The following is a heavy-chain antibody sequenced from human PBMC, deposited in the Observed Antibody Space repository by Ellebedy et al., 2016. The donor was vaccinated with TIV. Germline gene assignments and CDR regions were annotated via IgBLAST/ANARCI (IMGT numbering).Heavy chain of an antibody. Sequence: MPGGSLRLSCAVYGGSFNDYYWTWIRQPPGKGLEWIGEINHSGSTNYNPSLKSRVTISVDTSKSWFSPRLSSVTAADTAVYYCTKALGDTRYFDLWGRGTLVTVSS. CDR1: GGSFNDYY. CDR2: INHSGST. D-gene: IGHD3-16*01. CDR3: TKALGDTRYFDL. J-gene: IGHJ2*01. V-gene: IGHV4-34*01.